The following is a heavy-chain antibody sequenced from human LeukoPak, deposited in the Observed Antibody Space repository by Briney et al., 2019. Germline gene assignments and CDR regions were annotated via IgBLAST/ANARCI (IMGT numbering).Heavy chain of an antibody. Sequence: KPSETPSLTCTVSGGSIISSDYYWGWIRQPPGKGLEWIASIYYSGADYYNPSLKSRVTISVDTSKNQFSLKLRSVTAADTAVYYCARDRADSSSWYAGGHWFDPWGQGTLVTVSS. D-gene: IGHD6-13*01. J-gene: IGHJ5*02. CDR2: IYYSGAD. CDR1: GGSIISSDYY. CDR3: ARDRADSSSWYAGGHWFDP. V-gene: IGHV4-39*07.